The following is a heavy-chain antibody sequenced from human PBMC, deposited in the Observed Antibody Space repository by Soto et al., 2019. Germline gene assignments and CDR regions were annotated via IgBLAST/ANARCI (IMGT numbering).Heavy chain of an antibody. CDR2: ISSSGSTI. D-gene: IGHD6-19*01. V-gene: IGHV3-11*01. Sequence: SGGSLRLSCAASGFTFSDYYMSWIRQAPGKGLEWVSYISSSGSTIYYADSVKGRFTISRDNAKNSLYLQMNSLRAEDTAVYYCARDKTVAGTPYYFDYWGQGTLVTVSS. CDR1: GFTFSDYY. J-gene: IGHJ4*02. CDR3: ARDKTVAGTPYYFDY.